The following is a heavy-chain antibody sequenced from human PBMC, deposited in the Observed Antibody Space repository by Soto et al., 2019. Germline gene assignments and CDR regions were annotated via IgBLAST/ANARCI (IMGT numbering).Heavy chain of an antibody. V-gene: IGHV3-15*01. D-gene: IGHD6-13*01. CDR2: IKSKTDGGTT. CDR1: GFTFSNAW. CDR3: TTDSFWRSSWYPY. J-gene: IGHJ4*02. Sequence: PGGSLRLSCAASGFTFSNAWMSWVRQAPGKGLEWVGRIKSKTDGGTTDYAAPVKGRFTISRDDSKNTLYLQMNSLKTEDTAVYYCTTDSFWRSSWYPYWGQGTLVTVSS.